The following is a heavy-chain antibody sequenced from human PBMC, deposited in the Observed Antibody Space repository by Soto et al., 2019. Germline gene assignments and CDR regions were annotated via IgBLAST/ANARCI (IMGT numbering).Heavy chain of an antibody. CDR2: ISAYNGNT. V-gene: IGHV1-18*01. D-gene: IGHD2-15*01. J-gene: IGHJ6*02. Sequence: ASVKVSCKASGYTFTSYGISWVRQATGQGLEWMGWISAYNGNTNYAQKLQGRVTMTTDTSTSTAYMELRSLRSDDTAVYYCARDRGYCSGGSCYSGRSYGMDVWGQGTTVTVS. CDR1: GYTFTSYG. CDR3: ARDRGYCSGGSCYSGRSYGMDV.